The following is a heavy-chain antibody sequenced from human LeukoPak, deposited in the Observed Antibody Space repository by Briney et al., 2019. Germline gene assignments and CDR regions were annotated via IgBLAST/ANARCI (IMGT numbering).Heavy chain of an antibody. CDR2: IRSKAYGGTT. CDR3: TRDSSPLVRYYYMDV. J-gene: IGHJ6*03. V-gene: IGHV3-49*03. CDR1: GFTFGDYA. D-gene: IGHD6-13*01. Sequence: GGSLRLSCTASGFTFGDYAMRWFRQAPGKGLEWVGFIRSKAYGGTTEYAAPVKGRFTISRDDSKSIAYLQMNSLKTENTAVYYCTRDSSPLVRYYYMDVWGKGTTVTVSS.